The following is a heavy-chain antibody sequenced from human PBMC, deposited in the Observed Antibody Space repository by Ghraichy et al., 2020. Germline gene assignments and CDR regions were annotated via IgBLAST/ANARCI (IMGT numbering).Heavy chain of an antibody. Sequence: GESLNISCKGSGYSFTSYWIGWVRQMPGKGLEWMGIIYPGDSDTRYSPSFQGQVTISADKSISTAYLQWSSLKASDTAMYYCARLSDILTGYYPYFDYWGQGTLVTVSS. D-gene: IGHD3-9*01. CDR1: GYSFTSYW. CDR2: IYPGDSDT. CDR3: ARLSDILTGYYPYFDY. V-gene: IGHV5-51*01. J-gene: IGHJ4*02.